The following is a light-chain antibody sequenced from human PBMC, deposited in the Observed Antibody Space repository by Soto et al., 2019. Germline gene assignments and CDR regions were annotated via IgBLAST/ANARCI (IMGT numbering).Light chain of an antibody. CDR2: GAS. CDR3: QHHNSYSQT. Sequence: DLHLTQSPPTLSASVGDRVTITCRASQSIRYYLAWYQQMPGKAPKLLIYGASSLQSGVPSRFSGSGSGTEFTLTISSLQPDDFATYFCQHHNSYSQTFGQGTKVDI. J-gene: IGKJ1*01. V-gene: IGKV1-5*01. CDR1: QSIRYY.